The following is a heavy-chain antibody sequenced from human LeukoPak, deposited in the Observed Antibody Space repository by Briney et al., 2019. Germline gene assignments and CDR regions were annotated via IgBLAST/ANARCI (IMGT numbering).Heavy chain of an antibody. CDR3: TIEFWYYFNN. CDR1: GFAFSGTW. Sequence: GGSLRLSCAGSGFAFSGTWLNWVRQAPGQGLEWVGRINTRTDGATTTYAAPVKGRFTISRDDSKSTLYLEMNSLKTEDTAVYYCTIEFWYYFNNWGQGTLVTVSS. CDR2: INTRTDGATT. D-gene: IGHD3-3*01. V-gene: IGHV3-15*01. J-gene: IGHJ4*02.